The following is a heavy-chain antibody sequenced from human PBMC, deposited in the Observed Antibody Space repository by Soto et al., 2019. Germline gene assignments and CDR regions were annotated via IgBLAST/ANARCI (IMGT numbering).Heavy chain of an antibody. D-gene: IGHD3-10*01. CDR1: GFTAGAYA. V-gene: IGHV3-23*01. J-gene: IGHJ4*02. CDR3: ASCPQNCITSSPCCLFFDY. Sequence: GGSLRLSCAASGFTAGAYAMAWVRRAPGKGLEWVSAISGSDGRTFYADSVKGRFTLTRDTSASTAYMELSSLRSEDTAVYYCASCPQNCITSSPCCLFFDYWGQGTLVTVSS. CDR2: ISGSDGRT.